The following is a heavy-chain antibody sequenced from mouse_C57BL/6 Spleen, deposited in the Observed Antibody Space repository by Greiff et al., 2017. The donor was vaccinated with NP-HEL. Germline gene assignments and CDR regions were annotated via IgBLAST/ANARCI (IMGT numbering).Heavy chain of an antibody. CDR1: GYSITSGYY. D-gene: IGHD2-4*01. J-gene: IGHJ4*01. CDR3: AIDYDLYYAMDY. CDR2: ISYDGSN. V-gene: IGHV3-6*01. Sequence: ESGPGLVKPSQSLSLTCSVTGYSITSGYYWNWIRQFPGNKLEWMGYISYDGSNNYNPSLKNRISITRDTSKNQFFLKLNSVTTEDTATYYCAIDYDLYYAMDYWGQGTSVTVSS.